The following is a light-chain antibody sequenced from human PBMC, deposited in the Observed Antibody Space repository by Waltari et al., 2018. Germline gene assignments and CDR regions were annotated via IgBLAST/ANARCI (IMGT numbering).Light chain of an antibody. Sequence: DIVVTQSPLYLPVTPGEPASISCRSSQSLLHRNGHNYLDWYLQKPGQSPQLLIYLGSSRASGVPDRFSGSGSGTDFTLRISRVEAEDVGVYYCMQSLQSLWTFGPGTKVEIK. J-gene: IGKJ1*01. V-gene: IGKV2-28*01. CDR1: QSLLHRNGHNY. CDR3: MQSLQSLWT. CDR2: LGS.